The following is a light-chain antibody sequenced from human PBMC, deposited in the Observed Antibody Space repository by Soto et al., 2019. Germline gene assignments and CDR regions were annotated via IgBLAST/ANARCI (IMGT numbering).Light chain of an antibody. Sequence: QSALTQPASVSGSPGQSITISCTGTSSDFGGYNYVSWYQQHPGKAPKLMIYDVSNRPSGVSNRFSGSKSGNTASLTISGLQAEDEADYYCSSYTSSSYNYVFGNGTKVTVL. CDR2: DVS. J-gene: IGLJ1*01. CDR3: SSYTSSSYNYV. V-gene: IGLV2-14*01. CDR1: SSDFGGYNY.